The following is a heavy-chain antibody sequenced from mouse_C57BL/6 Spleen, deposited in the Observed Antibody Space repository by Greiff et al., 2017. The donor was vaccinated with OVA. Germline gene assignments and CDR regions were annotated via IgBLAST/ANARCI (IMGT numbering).Heavy chain of an antibody. J-gene: IGHJ2*01. D-gene: IGHD1-1*01. CDR3: AREGITTVVAQDYFDY. CDR1: GYTFTSYW. CDR2: IDPNSGGT. Sequence: QVQLKQSGAELVKPGASVKLSCKASGYTFTSYWMHWVKQRPGRGLEWIGRIDPNSGGTKYNEKFKSKATLTVDKPSSTAYMQLRSLTSEDSAVYFCAREGITTVVAQDYFDYWGQGTTLTVSS. V-gene: IGHV1-62-3*01.